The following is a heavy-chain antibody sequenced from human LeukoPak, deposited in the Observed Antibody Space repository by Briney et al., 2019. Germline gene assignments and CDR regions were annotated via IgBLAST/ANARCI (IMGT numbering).Heavy chain of an antibody. CDR2: IYYSGST. J-gene: IGHJ3*02. D-gene: IGHD3-3*01. CDR1: GGSISSSSYY. V-gene: IGHV4-39*01. Sequence: KPSETLSLTCTVSGGSISSSSYYWGWIRQPPGKGLEWIGSIYYSGSTYYNPSLKSRVTISVDTSKNQFSLKLSSVTAADTAVCYCARSYYDFWSGYHYAFDIWGQGTMVTVSS. CDR3: ARSYYDFWSGYHYAFDI.